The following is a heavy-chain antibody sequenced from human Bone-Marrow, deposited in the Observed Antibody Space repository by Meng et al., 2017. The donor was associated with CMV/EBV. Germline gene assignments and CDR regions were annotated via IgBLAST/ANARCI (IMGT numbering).Heavy chain of an antibody. CDR3: ARGGVVVVAAPTPDV. CDR1: GGSISSYY. V-gene: IGHV4-59*01. Sequence: GSLRLSCTVSGGSISSYYWSWIRQPPGKGLEWIGYIYYSGSTNYNPPLKSRVTISVDTSKNQFSLKLSSLTAADTAVYYCARGGVVVVAAPTPDVWGQGTTVTVSS. D-gene: IGHD2-15*01. J-gene: IGHJ6*02. CDR2: IYYSGST.